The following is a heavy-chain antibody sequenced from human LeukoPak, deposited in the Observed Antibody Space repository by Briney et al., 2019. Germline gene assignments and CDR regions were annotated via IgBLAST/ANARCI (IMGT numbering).Heavy chain of an antibody. D-gene: IGHD3-10*01. Sequence: SETLSLTCTVSGGSISSYYWSWIRQPAGKGLEWIGRIYTSGSTNYNPSLKSRVTMSVDTSKNQFSLKLSSVTAADTAVYHCAREVLWFGDTNWFDPWGQGTLVTVSS. CDR2: IYTSGST. J-gene: IGHJ5*02. CDR3: AREVLWFGDTNWFDP. V-gene: IGHV4-4*07. CDR1: GGSISSYY.